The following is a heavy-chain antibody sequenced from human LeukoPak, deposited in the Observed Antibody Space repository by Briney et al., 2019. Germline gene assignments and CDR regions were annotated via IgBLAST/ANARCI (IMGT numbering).Heavy chain of an antibody. Sequence: GGSLRLSCAASGFTFSSYWIHWVRQVPGKGPVWVSRISTDGSNLDYADSVKGRFTISRDNAKSTLYLQMNSLRAEDTAVYYCVRSAYYGSRGFYLDSWGQGSLVTVSS. CDR1: GFTFSSYW. J-gene: IGHJ5*01. V-gene: IGHV3-74*01. D-gene: IGHD3-22*01. CDR3: VRSAYYGSRGFYLDS. CDR2: ISTDGSNL.